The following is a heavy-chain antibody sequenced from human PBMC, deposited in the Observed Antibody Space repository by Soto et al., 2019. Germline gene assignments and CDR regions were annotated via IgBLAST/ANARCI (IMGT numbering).Heavy chain of an antibody. J-gene: IGHJ4*02. D-gene: IGHD3-16*02. CDR1: GFTFSGSA. V-gene: IGHV3-73*02. CDR3: TRSSYDYVWGSYRYACDY. CDR2: IRSKANSYAT. Sequence: EVQLVESGGGLVQPGGSLKLSCAASGFTFSGSAMHWVRQASGKGLEWVGRIRSKANSYATAYAASVKGRFTISRDDSKNTAYLQMRCLKTEDTAVYYCTRSSYDYVWGSYRYACDYWGQGTLVTVSS.